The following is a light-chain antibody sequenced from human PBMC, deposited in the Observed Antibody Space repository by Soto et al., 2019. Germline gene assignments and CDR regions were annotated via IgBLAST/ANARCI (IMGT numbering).Light chain of an antibody. V-gene: IGLV6-57*03. CDR3: QSYDGSNQV. CDR2: EDK. Sequence: QSVSESPGRTVTISCTRSGGSIAGNFVQWYQQRPGSAPTTVIYEDKLRPSGVPDRFSGAIDSSANSASLTISGLKTEDEAVYYCQSYDGSNQVFGGGTKVTVL. CDR1: GGSIAGNF. J-gene: IGLJ3*02.